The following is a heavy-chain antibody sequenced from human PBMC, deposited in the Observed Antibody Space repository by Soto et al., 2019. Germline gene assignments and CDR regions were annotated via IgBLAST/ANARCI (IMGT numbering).Heavy chain of an antibody. CDR1: GGSISNCC. CDR2: IYYSGTT. Sequence: SETLSLTCTVSGGSISNCCWSWIRQPPGKGLEWIGYIYYSGTTNYNPSLKSRVTISEDTSKNQFSLKLTSVTAADTAVYYCARGYSNIWYRLEDWGQGTMVTVS. V-gene: IGHV4-59*01. CDR3: ARGYSNIWYRLED. D-gene: IGHD6-13*01. J-gene: IGHJ4*02.